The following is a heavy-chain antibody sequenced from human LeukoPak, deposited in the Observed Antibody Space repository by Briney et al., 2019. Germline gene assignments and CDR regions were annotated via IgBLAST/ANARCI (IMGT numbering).Heavy chain of an antibody. CDR2: IFYSGST. CDR3: ARLVYDSRDSYYRGFDY. Sequence: SETLSLTCSVSGDSIDTYYWSWIRQPPGNGLEWLGYIFYSGSTNYNPSLKSRVTLSVDTSQNQFSLKLSSVTAADTAVYYCARLVYDSRDSYYRGFDYWGQGTLVTVSS. D-gene: IGHD3-22*01. J-gene: IGHJ4*02. CDR1: GDSIDTYY. V-gene: IGHV4-59*01.